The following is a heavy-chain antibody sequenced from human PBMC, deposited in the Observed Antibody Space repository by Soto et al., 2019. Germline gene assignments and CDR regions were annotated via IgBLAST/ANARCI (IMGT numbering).Heavy chain of an antibody. CDR3: ARAFVPLYDGSSDIPRALAY. D-gene: IGHD3-22*01. CDR1: GYAMSIYA. V-gene: IGHV1-69*06. Sequence: NRARKASGYAMSIYAIGWLLQTTGQGLEWMGGIIPIFGTANYAQKFQGRVTITADKSTSTAYMELSSLRSEDTAVYYCARAFVPLYDGSSDIPRALAYWGQRTLVTV. CDR2: IIPIFGTA. J-gene: IGHJ4*02.